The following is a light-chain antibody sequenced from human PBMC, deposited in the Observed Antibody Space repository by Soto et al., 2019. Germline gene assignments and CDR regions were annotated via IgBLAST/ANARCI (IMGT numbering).Light chain of an antibody. CDR3: QHYSNWPPT. CDR1: ESVHSN. Sequence: EMVMTQSPATLSVSPGERVTLSCRASESVHSNLAWYPQKPGQGPSLLIYYASTRVTGVPDRFSGSGSGTEFTLTISSLQSEDFGVYYCQHYSNWPPTFGPGTKVEIK. V-gene: IGKV3-15*01. CDR2: YAS. J-gene: IGKJ3*01.